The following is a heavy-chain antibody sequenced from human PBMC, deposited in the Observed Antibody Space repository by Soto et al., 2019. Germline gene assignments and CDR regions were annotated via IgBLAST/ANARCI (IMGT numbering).Heavy chain of an antibody. CDR3: ARDAYGDYDYYYYYMDV. J-gene: IGHJ6*03. CDR2: IWYDGSRK. CDR1: GFTFSSYG. V-gene: IGHV3-33*01. D-gene: IGHD4-17*01. Sequence: GGSLRLSCAASGFTFSSYGMHWVRQAPGKGLEWVAVIWYDGSRKYYADSGKGRFTISRDNSKNTLYLQMNSLRAEDTAVYYCARDAYGDYDYYYYYMDVWGKGTTVTVSS.